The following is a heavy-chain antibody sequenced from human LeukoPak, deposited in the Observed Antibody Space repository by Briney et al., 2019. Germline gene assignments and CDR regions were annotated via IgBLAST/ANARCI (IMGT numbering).Heavy chain of an antibody. CDR1: GFTFSSYG. CDR3: AKDRLYTAMGLFDY. D-gene: IGHD5-18*01. V-gene: IGHV3-30*18. CDR2: ISYDGSNK. Sequence: GGFLRLSCAASGFTFSSYGMHWVRQAPGRGLEWVAVISYDGSNKYYADSVKGRFTISRDNSKNTLYLQMNSLRAEDTAVYYCAKDRLYTAMGLFDYWGQGTLVAVSS. J-gene: IGHJ4*02.